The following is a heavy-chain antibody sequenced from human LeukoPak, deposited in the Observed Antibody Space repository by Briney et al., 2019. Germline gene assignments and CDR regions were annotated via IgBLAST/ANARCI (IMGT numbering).Heavy chain of an antibody. CDR2: IYHSGST. CDR3: ARDQVVVVVAATPTNWFDP. CDR1: GYSISSGYY. Sequence: SETLSLTCTVSGYSISSGYYWGWIRQPPGKGLEWIGSIYHSGSTYYNPSLKSRVTISVDTSKNQFSLKLSSVTAADTAVYYCARDQVVVVVAATPTNWFDPWGQGTLVTVSS. J-gene: IGHJ5*02. D-gene: IGHD2-15*01. V-gene: IGHV4-38-2*02.